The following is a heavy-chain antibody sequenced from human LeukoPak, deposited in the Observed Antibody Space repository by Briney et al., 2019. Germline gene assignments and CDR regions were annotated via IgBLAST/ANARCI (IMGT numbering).Heavy chain of an antibody. CDR3: AKSGYSSGWHVIDY. Sequence: PGGSLRLSCAASGFTFSSYAMSWARQAPGNGLEWVSAISGSGGSTYYADSVKGRFTISRDNSKNTLYLQMNSLRAEDTAVYYCAKSGYSSGWHVIDYWGQGTLVTVSS. CDR2: ISGSGGST. V-gene: IGHV3-23*01. CDR1: GFTFSSYA. J-gene: IGHJ4*02. D-gene: IGHD6-19*01.